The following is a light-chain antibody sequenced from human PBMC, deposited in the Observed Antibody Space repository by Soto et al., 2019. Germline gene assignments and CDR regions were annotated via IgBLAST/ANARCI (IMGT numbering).Light chain of an antibody. V-gene: IGLV2-14*01. CDR3: NSYTSSSTLNYV. J-gene: IGLJ1*01. CDR1: SSDVGGYNY. Sequence: QSVLTQPASVSGPPGQSITISCTGTSSDVGGYNYVSWYQQHPGKAPKLMIYDVSNRHSGVSNRFSGSKSGNTASLTISGLQAEDGADYYCNSYTSSSTLNYVFGTGTKVTVL. CDR2: DVS.